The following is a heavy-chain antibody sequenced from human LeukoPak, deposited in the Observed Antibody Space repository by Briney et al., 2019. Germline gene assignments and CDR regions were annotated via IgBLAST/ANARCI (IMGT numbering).Heavy chain of an antibody. D-gene: IGHD6-19*01. J-gene: IGHJ5*02. CDR3: ARASGWSTNWFDP. Sequence: GGSLRLSCAASGFTFSGYWMHWVRQAPGKGLVWVAHINSEGRTTTYADSVKGRLTISRDNAKNTLYLQMNSVRAEDTAVYYCARASGWSTNWFDPWGQGTLVTVSS. CDR2: INSEGRTT. V-gene: IGHV3-74*01. CDR1: GFTFSGYW.